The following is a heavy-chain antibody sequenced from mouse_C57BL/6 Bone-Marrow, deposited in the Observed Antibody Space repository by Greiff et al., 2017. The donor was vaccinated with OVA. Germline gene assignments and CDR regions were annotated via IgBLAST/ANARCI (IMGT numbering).Heavy chain of an antibody. J-gene: IGHJ4*01. CDR2: INPNYGTT. D-gene: IGHD1-1*01. V-gene: IGHV1-39*01. Sequence: EVKLQESGPELVKPGASVKISCKASGYSFTDYNMNWVKQSNGKSLEWIGVINPNYGTTSYNQKFKGKATLTVDQSSSTAYMQLNSLTSEDSAVYYCASGDNYYGSSYAMDYWGQGTSVTVSS. CDR1: GYSFTDYN. CDR3: ASGDNYYGSSYAMDY.